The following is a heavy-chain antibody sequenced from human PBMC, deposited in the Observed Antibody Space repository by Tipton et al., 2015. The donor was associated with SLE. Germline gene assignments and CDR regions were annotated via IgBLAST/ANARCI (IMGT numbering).Heavy chain of an antibody. Sequence: TLSLTCAVYGGSFSGYYWSWIRQPPGKGLEWIGEINHSGSTNYNPSLKSRVTISVDTSKNQFSLKLSSVTAADTAVYYCARALEMNYFDYWGQGTLVTVSS. V-gene: IGHV4-34*01. CDR3: ARALEMNYFDY. D-gene: IGHD5-24*01. CDR1: GGSFSGYY. J-gene: IGHJ4*02. CDR2: INHSGST.